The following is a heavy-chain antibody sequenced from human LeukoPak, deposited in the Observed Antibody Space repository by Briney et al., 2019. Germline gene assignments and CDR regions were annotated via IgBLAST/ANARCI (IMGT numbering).Heavy chain of an antibody. D-gene: IGHD5-12*01. CDR1: GYTFTGYY. CDR2: IIPILGIA. Sequence: ASVKVSCKASGYTFTGYYMHWVRQAPGQGLEWMGRIIPILGIANYAQKFQGRVTITADKSTSTAYMELSSLRSGDTAVYYCARDVVDIVATIRASLDYWGQGTLVTVSS. J-gene: IGHJ4*02. V-gene: IGHV1-69*04. CDR3: ARDVVDIVATIRASLDY.